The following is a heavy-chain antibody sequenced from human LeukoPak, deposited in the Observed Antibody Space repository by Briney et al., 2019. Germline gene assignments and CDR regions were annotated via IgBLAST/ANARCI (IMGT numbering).Heavy chain of an antibody. CDR1: GGTFSSYA. Sequence: GASVKVSCKASGGTFSSYAISWVRQAPGQGLEWMGGIIPIFGIANYAQKFQGRVTITADESTSTAYMELSSLRSEDTAVYYCARSSGSDRYYYYYMDVWGKGTTVTVSS. CDR3: ARSSGSDRYYYYYMDV. D-gene: IGHD3-16*02. CDR2: IIPIFGIA. J-gene: IGHJ6*03. V-gene: IGHV1-69*13.